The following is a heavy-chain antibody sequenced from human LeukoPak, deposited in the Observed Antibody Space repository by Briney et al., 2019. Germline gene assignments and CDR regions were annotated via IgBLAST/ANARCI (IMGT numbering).Heavy chain of an antibody. V-gene: IGHV3-7*01. Sequence: GGSLRLSCAASGFTFSSYWMSWVRQAPGKGLEWVANIKQDGSEKYYVDSVKGRFTISRDNAKNSLYLQMNSLRAEDTAVYYCARVVGGEFSGWFDYWGQGTLVTVSS. CDR3: ARVVGGEFSGWFDY. J-gene: IGHJ4*02. CDR2: IKQDGSEK. CDR1: GFTFSSYW. D-gene: IGHD6-19*01.